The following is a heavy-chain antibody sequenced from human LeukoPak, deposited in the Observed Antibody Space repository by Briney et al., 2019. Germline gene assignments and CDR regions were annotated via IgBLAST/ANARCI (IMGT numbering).Heavy chain of an antibody. J-gene: IGHJ4*02. V-gene: IGHV4-59*08. D-gene: IGHD2-15*01. CDR3: ARQPYRSGAYYFDY. CDR1: DDSINGYY. Sequence: PSETLSLTCTVSDDSINGYYWSWIRQPPGKGLEWVAYVFHTGDANYNPSPKSRVTVSIDTSKNQFSLKLSSVTAADTAVYYCARQPYRSGAYYFDYWGQGALITVSS. CDR2: VFHTGDA.